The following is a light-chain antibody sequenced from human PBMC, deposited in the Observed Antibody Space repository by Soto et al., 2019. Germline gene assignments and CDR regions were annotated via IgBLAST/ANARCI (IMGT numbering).Light chain of an antibody. CDR3: QHYNSYSEA. CDR1: QSISSY. J-gene: IGKJ1*01. Sequence: DIQMTQSPSTLPASVGDRATITCRASQSISSYLNWYQQKPGKAPKLLIYDASSLESGVPSRFSGSGSGTEFTLTISSLQPDDFATYYCQHYNSYSEAFGQGTKVDIK. CDR2: DAS. V-gene: IGKV1-5*01.